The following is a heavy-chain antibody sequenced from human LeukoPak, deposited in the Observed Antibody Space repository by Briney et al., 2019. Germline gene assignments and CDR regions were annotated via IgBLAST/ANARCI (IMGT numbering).Heavy chain of an antibody. CDR3: ARALLGSIVVVPAAMKPWFDP. CDR1: GYTFTSYG. J-gene: IGHJ5*02. Sequence: ASVKVSCKASGYTFTSYGISWVRQAPGQGLEWMGWISAYNGNTNYAQKLQGGVTMTTDTSTSTAYMELRSLRSDDTAVYYCARALLGSIVVVPAAMKPWFDPWGQGTLVTVSS. V-gene: IGHV1-18*01. CDR2: ISAYNGNT. D-gene: IGHD2-2*01.